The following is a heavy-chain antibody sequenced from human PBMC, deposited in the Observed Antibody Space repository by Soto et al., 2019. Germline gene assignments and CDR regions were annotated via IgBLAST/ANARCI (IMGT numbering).Heavy chain of an antibody. CDR3: ARGTYGMDV. Sequence: QMQLVQSGGGLVKPGGSLRLSCAASGFSFSDYYMSWIRRAPGKGLEWVSYIGASGSPIYFGDSVKGRFSISRDNTNNSLYLQMNSLSPDDTAVYYCARGTYGMDVWGQWTTVIVSS. V-gene: IGHV3-11*01. J-gene: IGHJ6*02. D-gene: IGHD3-10*01. CDR2: IGASGSPI. CDR1: GFSFSDYY.